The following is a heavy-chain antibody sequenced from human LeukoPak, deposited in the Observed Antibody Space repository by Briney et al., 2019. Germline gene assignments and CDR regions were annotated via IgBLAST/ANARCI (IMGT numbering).Heavy chain of an antibody. V-gene: IGHV4-59*08. CDR3: ARHSSIAAAELDY. D-gene: IGHD6-13*01. CDR1: GGSINSYY. Sequence: SETLSLTCTVSGGSINSYYWSWIRQPPGKGLEWIGYVYYSGSTNYNPSLKSRVTISVDTSKNQFSLKLSSVTAADTAVYYCARHSSIAAAELDYWGQGTLVTVSS. CDR2: VYYSGST. J-gene: IGHJ4*02.